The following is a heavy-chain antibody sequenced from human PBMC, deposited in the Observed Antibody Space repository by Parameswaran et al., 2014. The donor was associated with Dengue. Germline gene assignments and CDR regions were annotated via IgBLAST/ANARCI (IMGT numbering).Heavy chain of an antibody. Sequence: WVRQAPGQGLQWMGWINPNSGGTNYAQKFQDRVTMTRDTSISTAYMELRSLRSDDTALYYCATDTSSWTGAPHYYGMDVWGHGTTVTVSS. J-gene: IGHJ6*02. D-gene: IGHD6-13*01. CDR3: ATDTSSWTGAPHYYGMDV. V-gene: IGHV1-2*02. CDR2: INPNSGGT.